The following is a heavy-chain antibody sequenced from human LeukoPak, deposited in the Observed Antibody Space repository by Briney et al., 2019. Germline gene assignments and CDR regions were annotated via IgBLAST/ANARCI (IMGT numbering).Heavy chain of an antibody. D-gene: IGHD4-17*01. CDR3: ARGGSVTTFFDY. J-gene: IGHJ4*02. Sequence: GGSLRLSCAASGLRFSDYYVSWIRQAPGKGLQWVSYISSGGDIMHYADSVKGRFTSSRDNAKNSLYLQMNSLRAEDTAVYYCARGGSVTTFFDYWGQGTLVTVSS. CDR1: GLRFSDYY. V-gene: IGHV3-11*04. CDR2: ISSGGDIM.